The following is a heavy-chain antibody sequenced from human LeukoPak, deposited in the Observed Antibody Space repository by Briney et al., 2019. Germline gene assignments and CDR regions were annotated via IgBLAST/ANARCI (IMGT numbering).Heavy chain of an antibody. CDR2: ISAYNGNT. CDR1: GYTFTSYG. CDR3: ARDWIVGATDLGGY. Sequence: ASVKVSCKASGYTFTSYGISWVRRAPGQGLEWMGWISAYNGNTNYAQKLQGRVTMTTDTSTSTAYMELRSLRSDDTAVYYCARDWIVGATDLGGYWGQGTLVTVSS. V-gene: IGHV1-18*01. D-gene: IGHD1-26*01. J-gene: IGHJ4*02.